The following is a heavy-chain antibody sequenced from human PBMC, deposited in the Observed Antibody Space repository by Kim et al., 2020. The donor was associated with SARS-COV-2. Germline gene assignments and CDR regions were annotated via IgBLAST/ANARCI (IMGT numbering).Heavy chain of an antibody. Sequence: FQGHVTISADKSSSTAYLQWSSLKASDTAMYYCARQGTMVRGGDDAFDIWGQGTMVTVSS. D-gene: IGHD3-10*01. CDR3: ARQGTMVRGGDDAFDI. J-gene: IGHJ3*02. V-gene: IGHV5-10-1*01.